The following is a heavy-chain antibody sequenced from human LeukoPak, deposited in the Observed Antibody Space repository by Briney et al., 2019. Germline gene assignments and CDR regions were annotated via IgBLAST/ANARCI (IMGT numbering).Heavy chain of an antibody. CDR3: ARSMAAGTYFHY. Sequence: GGSLRLSCAASGFTFSSYDMHWVRQATGKGLEWVSGIGTAGDTDYPGSVKGRFTISRENARNSLYLQMNSLRAGDTAVYYCARSMAAGTYFHYWGQGTLVTVSS. CDR1: GFTFSSYD. V-gene: IGHV3-13*01. CDR2: IGTAGDT. D-gene: IGHD6-13*01. J-gene: IGHJ4*02.